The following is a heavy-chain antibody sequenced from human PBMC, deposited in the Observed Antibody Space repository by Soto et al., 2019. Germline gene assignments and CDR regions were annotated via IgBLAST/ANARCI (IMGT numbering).Heavy chain of an antibody. D-gene: IGHD6-13*01. J-gene: IGHJ3*02. CDR2: IIPIFGTA. CDR3: ARGLGSRQQLADHDAFDI. Sequence: SVKVSCKASGGTFSIYAISCVLQSPLQWLEWMGGIIPIFGTANYAQKFQGRVTITADESTSTAYMELSSLRSEDTAVYYCARGLGSRQQLADHDAFDIWGQGTMVTVSS. CDR1: GGTFSIYA. V-gene: IGHV1-69*13.